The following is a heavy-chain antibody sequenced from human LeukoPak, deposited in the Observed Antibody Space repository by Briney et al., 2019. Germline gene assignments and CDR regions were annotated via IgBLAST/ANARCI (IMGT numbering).Heavy chain of an antibody. CDR3: AKDGTVAVAYYYYYGVDV. D-gene: IGHD6-19*01. V-gene: IGHV3-23*01. Sequence: GGSLRLSCAASGFTFSSYAMSWVRQAPGKGLEWVSAISGSGGSTYYADSVKGRFTISRDNSKNTLYLQMNSLRAEDTAVYYCAKDGTVAVAYYYYYGVDVWGQGTTVTVSS. CDR2: ISGSGGST. CDR1: GFTFSSYA. J-gene: IGHJ6*02.